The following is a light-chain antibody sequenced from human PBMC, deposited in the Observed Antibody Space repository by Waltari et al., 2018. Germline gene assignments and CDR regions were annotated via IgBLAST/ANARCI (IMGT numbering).Light chain of an antibody. CDR3: MQGTHWPPIT. J-gene: IGKJ5*01. CDR1: QSLVHSDGNTY. Sequence: DVVMTQSPHSLPVTLGQPASVSCRSSQSLVHSDGNTYLNWFQQRPGQSPRRLIYKVSNRDSGVPDRFSGSGSGTDFTLKISRLEAEDVGIYYCMQGTHWPPITFGQGTRLEIK. CDR2: KVS. V-gene: IGKV2-30*02.